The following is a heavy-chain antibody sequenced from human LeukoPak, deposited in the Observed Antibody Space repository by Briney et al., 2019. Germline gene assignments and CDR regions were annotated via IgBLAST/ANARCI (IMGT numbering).Heavy chain of an antibody. J-gene: IGHJ6*02. Sequence: PSETLSLTCAVHGGSFSGYYWSWIRQPPGKGLEWIGEINHSGSTNYNPSLKSRVTISVDTSKNQFSLKLSSVTAADTAVYYCARGRIRAYYYGMDVWGQGTTVTVSS. CDR2: INHSGST. D-gene: IGHD3-3*02. CDR3: ARGRIRAYYYGMDV. CDR1: GGSFSGYY. V-gene: IGHV4-34*01.